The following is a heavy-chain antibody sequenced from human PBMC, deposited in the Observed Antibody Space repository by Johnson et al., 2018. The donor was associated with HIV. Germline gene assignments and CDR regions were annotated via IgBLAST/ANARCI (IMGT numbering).Heavy chain of an antibody. Sequence: VQLVESGGGLVQPGGSLRLSCSASVFSVSSKYMSWVRQAPGKGLEWVSVIRGSGGCTYYADSVKGRFTISRDNSKNTLYLQMNSLRAEDTAVYYCALDGCRGYSYDWGHDAFDIWGQGTMVTVSS. J-gene: IGHJ3*02. CDR3: ALDGCRGYSYDWGHDAFDI. V-gene: IGHV3-23*04. CDR2: IRGSGGCT. D-gene: IGHD5-18*01. CDR1: VFSVSSKY.